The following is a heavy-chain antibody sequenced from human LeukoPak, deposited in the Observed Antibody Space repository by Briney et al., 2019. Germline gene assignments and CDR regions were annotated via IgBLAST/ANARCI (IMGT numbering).Heavy chain of an antibody. CDR1: GFTFSSYA. D-gene: IGHD3-22*01. CDR2: ISYDGSNK. CDR3: AKEVLRGYYYDSSGYSGDDY. V-gene: IGHV3-30-3*01. Sequence: GRSLRLSCAASGFTFSSYAMHWVRQAPGKGLEWVAVISYDGSNKYYADSVKGRFTISRDNSKNTLYLQMNSLRAEDTAVYYCAKEVLRGYYYDSSGYSGDDYWGQGTLVTVSS. J-gene: IGHJ4*02.